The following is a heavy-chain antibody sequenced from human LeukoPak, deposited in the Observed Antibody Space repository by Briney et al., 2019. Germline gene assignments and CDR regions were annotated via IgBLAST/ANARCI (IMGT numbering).Heavy chain of an antibody. Sequence: ASVKASSKASGYTFTSYYMHWVRQAPGQGLEWMGIINPSGGSTSYAQKFQGRVTMTRDTSTSTVYMELSSLRSEDTAVYYCARVRYSYGFPEYFQHWGQGTLVTVSS. V-gene: IGHV1-46*01. CDR1: GYTFTSYY. CDR2: INPSGGST. CDR3: ARVRYSYGFPEYFQH. J-gene: IGHJ1*01. D-gene: IGHD5-18*01.